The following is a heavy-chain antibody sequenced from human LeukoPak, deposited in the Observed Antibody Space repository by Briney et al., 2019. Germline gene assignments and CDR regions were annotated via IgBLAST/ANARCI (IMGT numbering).Heavy chain of an antibody. CDR3: ARVTMVRGVIHTPYNWFDP. D-gene: IGHD3-10*01. V-gene: IGHV3-7*01. Sequence: PGGSLRLSCAASGFTFSSYWMSWVRQAPGKGLEWVANIKQDGSEKYYVVSVKGRFTISRDNAKNSLYLQMNSLRAEDTAVYYCARVTMVRGVIHTPYNWFDPWGQGTLVTVSS. J-gene: IGHJ5*02. CDR1: GFTFSSYW. CDR2: IKQDGSEK.